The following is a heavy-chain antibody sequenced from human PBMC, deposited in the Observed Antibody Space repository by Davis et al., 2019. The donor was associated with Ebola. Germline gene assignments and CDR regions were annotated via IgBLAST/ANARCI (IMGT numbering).Heavy chain of an antibody. Sequence: ASVKVSCKASGYTFTSYGISWVRQAPGQGLEWMGWISAYNGNTNYAQKFQGRVTMTRDTSTSTVYMELSSLRSEDTAVYYCARVGYYGSGSYYKFDYWGQGTLVTVSS. CDR1: GYTFTSYG. D-gene: IGHD3-10*01. CDR3: ARVGYYGSGSYYKFDY. V-gene: IGHV1-18*01. J-gene: IGHJ4*02. CDR2: ISAYNGNT.